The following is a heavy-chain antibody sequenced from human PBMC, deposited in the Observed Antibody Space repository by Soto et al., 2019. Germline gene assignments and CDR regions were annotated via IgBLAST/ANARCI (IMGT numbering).Heavy chain of an antibody. J-gene: IGHJ4*02. CDR3: AKSPNFYCSSYHCYKYYFDY. Sequence: EVQLVETGGGLIQPGGSLRLSCAASGFSVSNNYMAWVRQAPGKGLEWVSVLYSGGVAYYADSVRGRFTISRDNSKNTLYLQMNSLRTEDTAVYYCAKSPNFYCSSYHCYKYYFDYWGQGTLVTVSS. V-gene: IGHV3-53*05. CDR2: LYSGGVA. D-gene: IGHD2-2*01. CDR1: GFSVSNNY.